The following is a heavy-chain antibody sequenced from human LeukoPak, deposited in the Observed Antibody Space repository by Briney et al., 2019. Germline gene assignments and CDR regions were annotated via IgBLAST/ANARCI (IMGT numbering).Heavy chain of an antibody. CDR3: ARHYIPYYDFWSGYQYYFDY. V-gene: IGHV4-39*01. CDR2: IYCSGST. D-gene: IGHD3-3*01. Sequence: PSETLSLTCSVSGGYISCSSYYWGWIRQPRVKGLEWTGRIYCSGSTYYNPSLKSRVTISVDTCKNQCSLKLSSVTAADTAVYSCARHYIPYYDFWSGYQYYFDYWGQGTLVTVSS. J-gene: IGHJ4*02. CDR1: GGYISCSSYY.